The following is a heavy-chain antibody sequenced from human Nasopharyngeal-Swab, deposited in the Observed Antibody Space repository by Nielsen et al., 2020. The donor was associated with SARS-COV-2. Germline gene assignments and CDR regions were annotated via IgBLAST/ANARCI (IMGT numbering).Heavy chain of an antibody. CDR1: GFTFSSYG. CDR2: IWYDGSNK. Sequence: GGSLRLSCAASGFTFSSYGMHWVRQAPGKGLEWVAVIWYDGSNKYYADSVKGRFTISRDNSKNTLYLQMNSLRAEDTAVYYCAKTTVVAATLDYWGQGTLVTVSS. D-gene: IGHD2-15*01. V-gene: IGHV3-30*02. CDR3: AKTTVVAATLDY. J-gene: IGHJ4*02.